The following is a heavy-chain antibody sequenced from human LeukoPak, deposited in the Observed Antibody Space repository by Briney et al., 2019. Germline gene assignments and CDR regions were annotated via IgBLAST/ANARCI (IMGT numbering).Heavy chain of an antibody. CDR1: GFTLDDYA. Sequence: GRSLRLSCAASGFTLDDYAMHWVRQAPWKGLEWVSGISWNSVNIGYADSVKGRFTISRDNAKNSLYLQMNSLRAEHMALYYCAKGTMIVGDVGDYFDYWGQGTLVTVSS. V-gene: IGHV3-9*03. CDR3: AKGTMIVGDVGDYFDY. D-gene: IGHD3-22*01. J-gene: IGHJ4*02. CDR2: ISWNSVNI.